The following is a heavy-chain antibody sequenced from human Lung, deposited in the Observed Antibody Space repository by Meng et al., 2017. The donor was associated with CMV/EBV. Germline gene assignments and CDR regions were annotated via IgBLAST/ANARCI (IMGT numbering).Heavy chain of an antibody. D-gene: IGHD2-21*01. Sequence: ASXXVSXKSSGYSFTGYYLHWVRQAPGQGLEWMGWINPYSGATKYAEKFQGRVTMTRNTSISTAYMELNTLRSDDTAVYYCASSTSGVVIGILRRYNWFDPWGQGKXVNGAS. V-gene: IGHV1-2*02. CDR1: GYSFTGYY. CDR2: INPYSGAT. CDR3: ASSTSGVVIGILRRYNWFDP. J-gene: IGHJ5*02.